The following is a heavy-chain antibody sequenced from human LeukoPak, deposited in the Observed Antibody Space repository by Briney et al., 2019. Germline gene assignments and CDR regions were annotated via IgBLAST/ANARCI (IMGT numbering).Heavy chain of an antibody. CDR1: GYTFTGYY. Sequence: ASVKVSCKASGYTFTGYYMHWVRQAPGQGLEWVGWINPNSGGTNYAQKFQGRVTMTRDTSISTAYMELSRLRSDDTAVYYCARADQPLTDIVVVPAAISYWGQGTLVTVSS. J-gene: IGHJ4*02. V-gene: IGHV1-2*02. CDR2: INPNSGGT. CDR3: ARADQPLTDIVVVPAAISY. D-gene: IGHD2-2*01.